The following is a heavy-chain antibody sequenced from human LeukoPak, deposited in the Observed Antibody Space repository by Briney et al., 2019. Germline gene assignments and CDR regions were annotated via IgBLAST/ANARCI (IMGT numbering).Heavy chain of an antibody. D-gene: IGHD3-3*01. CDR1: GYTFTSYG. Sequence: ASVKVSCKASGYTFTSYGISWVRQAPGQGLEWMGIINPSGGSTSYAQKFQGRVTMTRDTSTSTVCMELSSLRSEDTAVYYCARDSPFVRPGVVPDYWGQGTLVTVSS. CDR3: ARDSPFVRPGVVPDY. J-gene: IGHJ4*02. V-gene: IGHV1-46*01. CDR2: INPSGGST.